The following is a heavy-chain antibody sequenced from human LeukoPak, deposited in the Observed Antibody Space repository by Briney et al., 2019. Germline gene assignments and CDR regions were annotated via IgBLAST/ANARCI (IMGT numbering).Heavy chain of an antibody. Sequence: GASVKVSCKASGYTFTSYGISWVRQAPGQGLEWMGRINPNSGDTNYAQKFQGRVTMTRDTSISTAYMELSRLRSDDTAVYYCARDYCSSTSCLFDYWGQGTLVTVPS. D-gene: IGHD2-2*01. CDR2: INPNSGDT. V-gene: IGHV1-2*06. J-gene: IGHJ4*02. CDR3: ARDYCSSTSCLFDY. CDR1: GYTFTSYG.